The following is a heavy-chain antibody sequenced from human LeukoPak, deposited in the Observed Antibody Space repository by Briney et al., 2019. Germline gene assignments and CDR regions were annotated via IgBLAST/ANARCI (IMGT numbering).Heavy chain of an antibody. CDR3: ARDCSSTSCYNVY. D-gene: IGHD2-2*02. Sequence: VASVKVSCKASGYTFTSYGISWVRQAPGQGLEWMGWISAYNGDTNYAQNLQGRVTMTTDTSTSTAYMEMRSLRSDDTAVYYCARDCSSTSCYNVYWGQGTLVTVSS. J-gene: IGHJ4*02. V-gene: IGHV1-18*01. CDR2: ISAYNGDT. CDR1: GYTFTSYG.